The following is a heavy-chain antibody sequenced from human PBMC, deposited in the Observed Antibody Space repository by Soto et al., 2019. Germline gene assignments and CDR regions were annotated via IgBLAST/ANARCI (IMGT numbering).Heavy chain of an antibody. V-gene: IGHV1-69*01. J-gene: IGHJ6*02. CDR2: IIPIFGTA. CDR3: ERSIVVVPAAMPLYYYYYGMDV. D-gene: IGHD2-2*01. Sequence: QVQLVQSGAEVKKPGSSAKVSCKASGGTFSSYAISWVRQAPGQGLEWMGGIIPIFGTANYAQKIQGRVTITAEESTSTAYMEVRSVRSEDTAVYYCERSIVVVPAAMPLYYYYYGMDVWGQGTTVTVSS. CDR1: GGTFSSYA.